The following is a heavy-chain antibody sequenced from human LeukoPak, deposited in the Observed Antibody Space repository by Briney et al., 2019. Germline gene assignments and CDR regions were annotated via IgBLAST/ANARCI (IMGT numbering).Heavy chain of an antibody. J-gene: IGHJ4*02. CDR1: GCSISNYQ. Sequence: SETLSLTRTCSGCSISNYQWSWIRPPPGKGLEGIGYIYYSGSTNYNPSLKSRVTISADTSKNQFSLKLSSVTAADTAVYYCARQLGATRFDYWGQGTLVTVSS. CDR2: IYYSGST. CDR3: ARQLGATRFDY. D-gene: IGHD1-26*01. V-gene: IGHV4-59*08.